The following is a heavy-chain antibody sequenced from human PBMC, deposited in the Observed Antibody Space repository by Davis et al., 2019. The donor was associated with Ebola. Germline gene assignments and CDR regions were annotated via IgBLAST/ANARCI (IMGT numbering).Heavy chain of an antibody. CDR1: GFTFSSYG. Sequence: HTGGSLRLSCAASGFTFSSYGMHWVRQAPGKGLVWVSRINSDGSSTSYADSVKGRFTISRDNAKNTLYLQMNSLRAEDTAVYYCARFRDSSSYWYYYYGMDVWGQGTTVTVSS. D-gene: IGHD6-6*01. J-gene: IGHJ6*02. CDR2: INSDGSST. CDR3: ARFRDSSSYWYYYYGMDV. V-gene: IGHV3-74*01.